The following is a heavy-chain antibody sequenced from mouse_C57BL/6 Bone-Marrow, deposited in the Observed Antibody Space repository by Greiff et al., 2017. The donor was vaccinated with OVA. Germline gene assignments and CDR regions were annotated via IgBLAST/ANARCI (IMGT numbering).Heavy chain of an antibody. CDR3: TNYGSSYWYFDV. J-gene: IGHJ1*03. D-gene: IGHD1-1*01. CDR2: IDPENGDT. CDR1: GFNIKADY. V-gene: IGHV14-4*01. Sequence: EVQLQQSGAELVRPGASVKLSCTASGFNIKADYMHWVKQRPEQGLEWIGWIDPENGDTEYASKFQGKATITADTSSNTAYLQLSSLTSEDTAVYYCTNYGSSYWYFDVWGTGTTVTVSS.